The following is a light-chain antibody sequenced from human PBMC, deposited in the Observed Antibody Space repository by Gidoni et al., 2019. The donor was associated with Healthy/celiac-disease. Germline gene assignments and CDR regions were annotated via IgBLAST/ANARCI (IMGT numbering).Light chain of an antibody. CDR3: QSADSSGTYVV. CDR1: ALPKQY. CDR2: KAS. V-gene: IGLV3-25*03. J-gene: IGLJ2*01. Sequence: SYELTQPPPVSVSPGQTARITCSGDALPKQYAYWYQQKPGQAPVLVIYKASERPSVIPERFSGSSSGTTVTLTISGVQAEDEADYYCQSADSSGTYVVFGGGTKLTVL.